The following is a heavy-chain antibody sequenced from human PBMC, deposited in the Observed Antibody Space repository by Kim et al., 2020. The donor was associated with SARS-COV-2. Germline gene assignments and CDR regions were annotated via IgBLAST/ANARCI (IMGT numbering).Heavy chain of an antibody. Sequence: GGSLRLSCAASGFTFSSYGMHWVRQAPGKGPEWLAVISNDGSNKYYADSVKGRFTISRDNSKNTLYLQMNSLRAEDTXVYYCARVRLAAAGYDYWGQGTLVTV. CDR2: ISNDGSNK. D-gene: IGHD6-13*01. J-gene: IGHJ4*02. CDR1: GFTFSSYG. V-gene: IGHV3-33*05. CDR3: ARVRLAAAGYDY.